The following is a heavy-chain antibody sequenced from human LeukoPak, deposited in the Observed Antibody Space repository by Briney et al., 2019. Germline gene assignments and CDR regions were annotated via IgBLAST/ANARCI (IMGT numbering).Heavy chain of an antibody. CDR3: AKDGGYCSSTSCYTGFDY. D-gene: IGHD2-2*02. CDR1: GFTFSSYW. CDR2: IKQDGSEK. V-gene: IGHV3-7*01. Sequence: PGGSLRLSCAASGFTFSSYWMSWVRQAPGKGLEWVANIKQDGSEKYYVDSVKGRFTISRDNAKNSLYLQMNSLRAEDTAVYYCAKDGGYCSSTSCYTGFDYWGQGTLVTVSS. J-gene: IGHJ4*02.